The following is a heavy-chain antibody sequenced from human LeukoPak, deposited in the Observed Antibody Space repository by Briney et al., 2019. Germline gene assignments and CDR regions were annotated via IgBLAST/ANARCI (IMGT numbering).Heavy chain of an antibody. CDR3: ARAYYGSGSYDRGDWFDP. V-gene: IGHV1-18*01. D-gene: IGHD3-10*01. J-gene: IGHJ5*02. Sequence: ASVKVSCKASGYTFTSYGISWVRQAPGQGLEWMGWISAYNGNTNYAQKFQGRVTMTRNTSISTAYMELSSLRSEDTAVYYCARAYYGSGSYDRGDWFDPWGQGTLVTVSS. CDR1: GYTFTSYG. CDR2: ISAYNGNT.